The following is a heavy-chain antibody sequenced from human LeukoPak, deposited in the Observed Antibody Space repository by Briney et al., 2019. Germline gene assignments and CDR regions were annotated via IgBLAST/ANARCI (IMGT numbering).Heavy chain of an antibody. CDR1: GGSISSSSYY. Sequence: SETLSLTFTVSGGSISSSSYYWGWIRQPPGKGLEWIGSIYYSGSTNYNPSLKSRVTISVDTSKNQFSLKLSSVTAADTAVYYCAREVEMAATSYFDYWGQGTLVTVSS. CDR3: AREVEMAATSYFDY. J-gene: IGHJ4*02. D-gene: IGHD5-24*01. V-gene: IGHV4-39*07. CDR2: IYYSGST.